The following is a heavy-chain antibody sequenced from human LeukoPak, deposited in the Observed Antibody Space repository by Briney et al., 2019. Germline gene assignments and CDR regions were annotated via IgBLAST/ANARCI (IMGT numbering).Heavy chain of an antibody. CDR1: GYTFTGYY. V-gene: IGHV1-2*02. Sequence: ASVKVSCKASGYTFTGYYMHWVRQAAGQGLEWMGWINPNSGGTNYAQKFQGRVTMTRDTSISTAYMELSRLRSDDTAVYYCARYLLNSSSWLFGFDYWGQGTLVTVSS. CDR2: INPNSGGT. CDR3: ARYLLNSSSWLFGFDY. J-gene: IGHJ4*02. D-gene: IGHD6-13*01.